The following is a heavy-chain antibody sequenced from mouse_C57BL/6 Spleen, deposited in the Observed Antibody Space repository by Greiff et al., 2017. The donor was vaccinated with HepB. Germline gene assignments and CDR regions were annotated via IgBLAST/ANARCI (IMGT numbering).Heavy chain of an antibody. J-gene: IGHJ3*01. CDR2: IDPSDSYT. CDR1: GNTFTSYW. D-gene: IGHD1-1*02. Sequence: QVQLQQPGAELVMPGASVKLSCKASGNTFTSYWMHWVKQRPGQGLEWIGEIDPSDSYTNYNQKFKGKSTLTVDNSSSTAYMQLSSLTSEDSAVYCGAMVDSGAYWGQGTLVTVSA. V-gene: IGHV1-69*01. CDR3: AMVDSGAY.